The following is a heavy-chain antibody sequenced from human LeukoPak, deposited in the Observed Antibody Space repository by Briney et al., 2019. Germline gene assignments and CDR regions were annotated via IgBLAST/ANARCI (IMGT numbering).Heavy chain of an antibody. Sequence: GASVKVSCKASGYTFTSYYMHWVRQAPGQGLEWMGIINPSGGSTSYAQKFQGRVTMTTDTSTSTVYMELSSLRSEDTAVYYCGRDRDYGGKVYAFDIWGQGTLVTVSS. D-gene: IGHD4-23*01. CDR2: INPSGGST. CDR3: GRDRDYGGKVYAFDI. CDR1: GYTFTSYY. V-gene: IGHV1-46*01. J-gene: IGHJ3*02.